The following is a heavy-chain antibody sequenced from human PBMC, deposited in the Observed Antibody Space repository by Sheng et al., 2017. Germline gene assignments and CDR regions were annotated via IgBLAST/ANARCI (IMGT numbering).Heavy chain of an antibody. V-gene: IGHV4-39*07. CDR3: ARSIIVGATSWFDP. J-gene: IGHJ5*02. CDR2: IYYSGST. CDR1: GGSISSSSYY. D-gene: IGHD1-26*01. Sequence: QLQLQESGPGLVKPSETLSLTCTVSGGSISSSSYYWGWIRQPPGKGLEWIGSIYYSGSTYYNPSLKSRVTISVDTSKNQFSLKLSSVTAADTAVYYCARSIIVGATSWFDPWGQGTLVTVSS.